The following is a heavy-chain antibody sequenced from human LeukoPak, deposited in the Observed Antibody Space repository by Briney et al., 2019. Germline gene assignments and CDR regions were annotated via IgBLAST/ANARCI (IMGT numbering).Heavy chain of an antibody. J-gene: IGHJ4*02. CDR3: ARDNYGSDY. CDR1: GFTFSNYA. CDR2: ISYDGSNK. Sequence: PGRSLRLSCAASGFTFSNYAMHWVRQAPGKGLEWVAVISYDGSNKYYADSVKGRLTISRDNSKNTLYLQVNSLRAEDTAVYYCARDNYGSDYWGQGTLVTVSS. V-gene: IGHV3-30-3*01. D-gene: IGHD3-10*01.